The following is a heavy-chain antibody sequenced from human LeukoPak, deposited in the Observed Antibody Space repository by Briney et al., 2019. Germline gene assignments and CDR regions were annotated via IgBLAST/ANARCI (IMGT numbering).Heavy chain of an antibody. CDR2: IRFDGRNK. CDR3: AKDEYSSSWYYLDY. V-gene: IGHV3-30*02. J-gene: IGHJ4*02. Sequence: GGSLRLSCAASGFTFSGYDIHWVRQAPGKGLEWVAFIRFDGRNKDYVDSVKGRFTISRDNSENTLYLQMNGLRAEDTAVYYCAKDEYSSSWYYLDYWGQGTLVTVSS. CDR1: GFTFSGYD. D-gene: IGHD6-13*01.